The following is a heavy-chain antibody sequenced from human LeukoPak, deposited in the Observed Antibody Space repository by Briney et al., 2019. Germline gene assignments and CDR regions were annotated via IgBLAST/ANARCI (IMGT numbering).Heavy chain of an antibody. CDR1: GFTFSDYY. Sequence: GGSLRLSCAASGFTFSDYYMSWIRQAPGKGLEWVSYISSSGSTKYYADSVKGRFTISRDNAKNSLYLQMSSLRADDTAVYYCARGVLPSPVWSLTSDSDYYYYYMDVWGKGTTVTVSS. CDR3: ARGVLPSPVWSLTSDSDYYYYYMDV. V-gene: IGHV3-11*04. D-gene: IGHD2/OR15-2a*01. J-gene: IGHJ6*03. CDR2: ISSSGSTK.